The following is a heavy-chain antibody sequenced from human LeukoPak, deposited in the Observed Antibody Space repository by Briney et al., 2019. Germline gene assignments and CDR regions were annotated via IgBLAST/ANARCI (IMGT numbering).Heavy chain of an antibody. CDR1: GGFFSGYY. Sequence: SETLSLTCAVYGGFFSGYYWSWLRQSPGKGLEWIGELNQSGNTNYNPSLKTRVTISVDTSKNQLSLKLRSVTAADTAVYYCARQCGGNLSYFDLWGRSTLVTVSS. D-gene: IGHD4-23*01. CDR3: ARQCGGNLSYFDL. J-gene: IGHJ2*01. CDR2: LNQSGNT. V-gene: IGHV4-34*01.